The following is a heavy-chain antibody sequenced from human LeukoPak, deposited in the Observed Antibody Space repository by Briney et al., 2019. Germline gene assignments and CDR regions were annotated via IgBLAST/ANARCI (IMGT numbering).Heavy chain of an antibody. CDR3: ARGGVRGSSSWPDNWFDP. CDR2: ISAYNGNT. CDR1: GYTSTSYG. Sequence: ASVKVSCKASGYTSTSYGISWVRQAPGQGLEWMGWISAYNGNTNYAQKLQGRVTMTTDTSTSTAYMELRSLRSDDTAVYYCARGGVRGSSSWPDNWFDPWGQGTLVTVSS. V-gene: IGHV1-18*01. J-gene: IGHJ5*02. D-gene: IGHD6-13*01.